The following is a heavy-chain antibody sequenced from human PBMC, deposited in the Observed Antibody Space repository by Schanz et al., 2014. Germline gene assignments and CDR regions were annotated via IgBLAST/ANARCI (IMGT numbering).Heavy chain of an antibody. CDR1: GFTFSSSW. J-gene: IGHJ3*02. CDR2: TSHDGSFT. CDR3: AKRCSSTSCSHGAFDI. Sequence: EVHLVESGGGFVQPGGSLRLSCAASGFTFSSSWMHWVRQAPGKGLVWVSRTSHDGSFTTFADSVKGRFTISRDNAKSSQYLQMNILREEDTAMYYCAKRCSSTSCSHGAFDIWGQGTMVTVSS. D-gene: IGHD2-2*01. V-gene: IGHV3-74*01.